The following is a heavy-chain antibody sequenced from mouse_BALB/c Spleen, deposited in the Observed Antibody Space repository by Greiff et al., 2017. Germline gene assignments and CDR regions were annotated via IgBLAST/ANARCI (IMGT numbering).Heavy chain of an antibody. CDR3: ARHHGKGTSSCLAY. CDR1: GFTFSSYT. CDR2: ISNGGGST. D-gene: IGHD2-1*01. V-gene: IGHV5-12-2*01. Sequence: EVKLVESGGGLVQPGGSLKLSCAASGFTFSSYTMSWVRQTPEKRLEWVAYISNGGGSTYYPDTVKGRFTISRDNAKNTLYLQMSSLKSEDTAMYYCARHHGKGTSSCLAYWGQGTLVTVSA. J-gene: IGHJ3*01.